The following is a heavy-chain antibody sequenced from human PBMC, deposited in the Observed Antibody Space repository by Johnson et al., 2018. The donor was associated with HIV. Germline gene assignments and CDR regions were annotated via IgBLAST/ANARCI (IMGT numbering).Heavy chain of an antibody. V-gene: IGHV3-66*01. CDR3: ASPERPTGTQEEAVDI. CDR2: IYSGGST. D-gene: IGHD1-1*01. J-gene: IGHJ3*02. CDR1: GFTVSSNY. Sequence: VQLVESGGDLVQPGGSLRLSCAVSGFTVSSNYMSWVRQAPGKGLEWVSVIYSGGSTYYADSVKGRFTISRDNSKNTLYLQMNSLRAEDTAVYYCASPERPTGTQEEAVDIGGQGTMVTVSS.